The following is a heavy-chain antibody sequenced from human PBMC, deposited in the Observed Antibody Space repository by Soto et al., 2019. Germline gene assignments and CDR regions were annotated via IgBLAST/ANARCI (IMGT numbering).Heavy chain of an antibody. J-gene: IGHJ5*02. V-gene: IGHV4-39*01. Sequence: SETLSLTCPVSGDSISSGSYYWDWIRQPPGKGLEWIGNIFYSGSTLYNPSLKGRVSIDVDTSSNQFSLRLTSVTAADTAVYFCARSGGYSGYDHFFDPWGHGTLVTVS. D-gene: IGHD5-12*01. CDR2: IFYSGST. CDR1: GDSISSGSYY. CDR3: ARSGGYSGYDHFFDP.